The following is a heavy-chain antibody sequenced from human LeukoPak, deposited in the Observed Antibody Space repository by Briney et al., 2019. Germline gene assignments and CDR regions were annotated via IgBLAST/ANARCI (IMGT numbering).Heavy chain of an antibody. V-gene: IGHV4-4*07. CDR2: IYTSGST. CDR1: GGSISSYY. CDR3: ARGTGGYCSSTSCFDFYYYGMDV. Sequence: MTSETLSLTCTVSGGSISSYYWSWIRQPPGKGLEWIGRIYTSGSTNYNPSLKSRVTMSVDTSKNQFSLKLSSVTAADTAVYYCARGTGGYCSSTSCFDFYYYGMDVWGQGTTVTVSS. J-gene: IGHJ6*02. D-gene: IGHD2-2*01.